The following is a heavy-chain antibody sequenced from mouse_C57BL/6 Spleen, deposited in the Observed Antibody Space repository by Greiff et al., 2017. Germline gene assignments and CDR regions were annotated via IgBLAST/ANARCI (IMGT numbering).Heavy chain of an antibody. CDR3: ARVDGYYPDWYFDV. V-gene: IGHV5-16*01. CDR2: INYDGSST. Sequence: EVKLVESEGGLVQPGSSLKLSCTASGFTFSDYYMAWVRQVPEKGLEWVANINYDGSSTYYLDSLKSRFIISRDNAKNMLYLQMRSLKSEDTATFYGARVDGYYPDWYFDVWGTGTTVTVSS. CDR1: GFTFSDYY. J-gene: IGHJ1*03. D-gene: IGHD2-3*01.